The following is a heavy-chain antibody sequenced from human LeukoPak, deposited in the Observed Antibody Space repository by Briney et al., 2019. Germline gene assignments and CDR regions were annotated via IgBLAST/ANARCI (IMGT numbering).Heavy chain of an antibody. CDR3: ARAGVGYGDYESDY. D-gene: IGHD4-17*01. V-gene: IGHV3-30*02. CDR1: GFTFSSYG. J-gene: IGHJ4*02. CDR2: IRYDGSNK. Sequence: GGSLRLSCAASGFTFSSYGMHWVRQAPGKGLEWVAFIRYDGSNKYYADSVKGRFTISRDNSKNTLYLQMNSLRSDDTAVYYCARAGVGYGDYESDYWGQGTLVTVSS.